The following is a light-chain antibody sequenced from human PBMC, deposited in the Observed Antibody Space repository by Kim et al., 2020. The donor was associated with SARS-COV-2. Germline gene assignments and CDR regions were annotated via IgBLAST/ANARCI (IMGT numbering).Light chain of an antibody. CDR2: GAS. Sequence: DLQMTQSPSSLSASVGDSVTITCRASQGISRYLAWYQQKPGKAPKLLIYGASKLQSGVPSRFSGSGSGTDFTLTISSLQPEDVATYYCHKYDSAPMAFGHGTKVDIK. J-gene: IGKJ1*01. CDR3: HKYDSAPMA. V-gene: IGKV1-27*01. CDR1: QGISRY.